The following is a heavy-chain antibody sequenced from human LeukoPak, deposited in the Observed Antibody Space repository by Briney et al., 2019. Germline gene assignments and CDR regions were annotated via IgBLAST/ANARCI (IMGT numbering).Heavy chain of an antibody. J-gene: IGHJ4*02. CDR2: IYYSGST. Sequence: SGALSLTRTVSGGSISSSSHYGGWIRQPPGEGLEWIGSIYYSGSTYYNPSLKSRVAISVDTSKSQFSLKLSSVTAADTAVYYCARALQPLLYPGYYFDYWGQGTLVTVSS. CDR1: GGSISSSSHY. D-gene: IGHD2-2*02. V-gene: IGHV4-39*07. CDR3: ARALQPLLYPGYYFDY.